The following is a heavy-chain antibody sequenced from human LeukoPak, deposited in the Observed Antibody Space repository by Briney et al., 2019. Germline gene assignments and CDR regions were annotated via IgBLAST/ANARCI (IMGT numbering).Heavy chain of an antibody. CDR3: ARGKVPWY. V-gene: IGHV4-59*01. J-gene: IGHJ4*02. CDR2: IYSSGST. Sequence: KASETLSLTCTVSGGSINTYYWSWIRQSPGRGLEWIGYIYSSGSTKYNPSLRSRVTISVDTSMNQFSLKLGSVTAADTAVYYCARGKVPWYWGQGTLVTVSS. CDR1: GGSINTYY.